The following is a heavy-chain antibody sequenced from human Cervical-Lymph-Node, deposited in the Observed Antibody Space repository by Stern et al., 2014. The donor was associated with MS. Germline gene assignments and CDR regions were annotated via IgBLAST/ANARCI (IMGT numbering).Heavy chain of an antibody. CDR2: INPSGGST. CDR3: AREVAGQRLGMMDV. CDR1: GSTFTSSS. V-gene: IGHV1-46*01. D-gene: IGHD6-19*01. Sequence: VQLVDSGAAVKTPGPSVKVSCKASGSTFTSSSLHWVRQPPGHALEWLGIINPSGGSTSYAQKFQGRVTMTRDTSTSTVYMELRSLRSEDTAVYYCAREVAGQRLGMMDVWGQGTTVTVSS. J-gene: IGHJ6*02.